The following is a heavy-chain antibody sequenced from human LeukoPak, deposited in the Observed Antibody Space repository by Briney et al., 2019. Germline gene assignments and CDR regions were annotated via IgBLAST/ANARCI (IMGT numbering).Heavy chain of an antibody. CDR1: GGSISSSSYY. D-gene: IGHD6-13*01. CDR2: IYYSGST. CDR3: ARRAAGTSLFDP. J-gene: IGHJ5*02. Sequence: SETLSLTCTVSGGSISSSSYYWGWIRQPPGKGLEWIGSIYYSGSTYYNPSLKSRVTISVDTSKNQFSLKLSSVTAADTAVYYCARRAAGTSLFDPWGQGTLVTVSS. V-gene: IGHV4-39*01.